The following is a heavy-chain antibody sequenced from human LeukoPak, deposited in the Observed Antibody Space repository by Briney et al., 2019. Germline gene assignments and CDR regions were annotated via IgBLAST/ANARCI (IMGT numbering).Heavy chain of an antibody. D-gene: IGHD3-10*01. Sequence: SETLSLTCTVSGGSISSGGYYWSWIRQHPGKGLEWIGYIYYSGSTYYNPSLKSRVTISVDTSKNQFSLKLSSVTAADTAVYYCAREVVCGSGSYQDYWGQGTLVTVSS. J-gene: IGHJ4*02. CDR2: IYYSGST. V-gene: IGHV4-31*03. CDR3: AREVVCGSGSYQDY. CDR1: GGSISSGGYY.